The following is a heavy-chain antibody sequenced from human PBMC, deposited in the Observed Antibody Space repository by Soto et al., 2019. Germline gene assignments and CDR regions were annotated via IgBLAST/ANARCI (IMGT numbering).Heavy chain of an antibody. D-gene: IGHD3-10*01. V-gene: IGHV4-34*01. J-gene: IGHJ4*02. CDR3: ARGPRYYGSGSYYFSHYFDY. CDR1: GGSFSGYY. CDR2: INHSGST. Sequence: SETLSLTCAVYGGSFSGYYWSWIRQPPGKGLEWIGEINHSGSTNYNPSLKSRVTISVDTSKNQFSLKLSSVTAADTAVYYCARGPRYYGSGSYYFSHYFDYWGQGTLVTVSS.